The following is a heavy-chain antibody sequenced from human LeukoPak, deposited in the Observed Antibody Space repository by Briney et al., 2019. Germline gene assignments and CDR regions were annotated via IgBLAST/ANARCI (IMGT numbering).Heavy chain of an antibody. V-gene: IGHV4-34*01. CDR3: ARRSWIRGSLDI. J-gene: IGHJ3*02. D-gene: IGHD5-18*01. CDR2: INHSGGT. CDR1: GGSFSGYY. Sequence: SETLSLTCAVYGGSFSGYYWSWIRQPPGKGREWIGEINHSGGTNYNPSLKSRVTISVDTSKNQFSLKLSSVTAADTAVYYCARRSWIRGSLDIWGQGTMVTVSS.